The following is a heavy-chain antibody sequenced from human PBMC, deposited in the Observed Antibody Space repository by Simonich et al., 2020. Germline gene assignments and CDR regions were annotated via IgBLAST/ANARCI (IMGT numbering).Heavy chain of an antibody. CDR2: ISNSSSYI. D-gene: IGHD1-1*01. CDR1: GFTFSSYS. J-gene: IGHJ4*02. Sequence: EVQLVESGGGLVKPGGSLRLSCAASGFTFSSYSMNWVRQAPGKGVEWVSSISNSSSYIYYADSVKGRFTISRDNAKNSLYLQMTSLRAEDTAVYYCARANERDYWGQGTLVTVSS. V-gene: IGHV3-21*01. CDR3: ARANERDY.